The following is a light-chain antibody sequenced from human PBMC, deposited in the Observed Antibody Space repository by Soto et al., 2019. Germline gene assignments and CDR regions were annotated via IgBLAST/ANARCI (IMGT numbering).Light chain of an antibody. CDR2: DAS. CDR1: QSVSSY. J-gene: IGKJ4*01. V-gene: IGKV3-11*01. CDR3: QQRSNWPPT. Sequence: EIVLTQSPATLFLSQGERATLSCRASQSVSSYLAWYQQKPGQAPRLLIYDASNRATGIPARFSGSGSGTDFTLTISSLEPEDFAVYYCQQRSNWPPTFGGGTKVDIK.